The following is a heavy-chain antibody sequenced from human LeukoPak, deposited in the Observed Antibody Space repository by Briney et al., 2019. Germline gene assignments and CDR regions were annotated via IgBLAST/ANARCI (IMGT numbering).Heavy chain of an antibody. V-gene: IGHV1-69*05. J-gene: IGHJ4*02. CDR2: IIPIFGTA. D-gene: IGHD1-26*01. CDR1: GGTFSSYA. Sequence: SVKVSCKASGGTFSSYAISWVRQAPGQGLEWMGRIIPIFGTANYAQKFQGRVTITTDESTSTAYMELSSLRSEDTSVYYCAREEGYYSGSYHLDYWGQGTLVTVSS. CDR3: AREEGYYSGSYHLDY.